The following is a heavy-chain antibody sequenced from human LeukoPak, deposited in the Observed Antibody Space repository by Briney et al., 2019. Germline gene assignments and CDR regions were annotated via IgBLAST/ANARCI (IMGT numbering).Heavy chain of an antibody. Sequence: GGSLRLSCAASGFTFSSYWMHWVRQAPGKGLVWVSRINSVGSSTSYADSVKGRFTISRDNAKNTLYLQMNSLRAEDTAVYYCARIYGRYYMDVWGKGTTVTVSS. CDR1: GFTFSSYW. D-gene: IGHD1-26*01. CDR3: ARIYGRYYMDV. V-gene: IGHV3-74*01. CDR2: INSVGSST. J-gene: IGHJ6*03.